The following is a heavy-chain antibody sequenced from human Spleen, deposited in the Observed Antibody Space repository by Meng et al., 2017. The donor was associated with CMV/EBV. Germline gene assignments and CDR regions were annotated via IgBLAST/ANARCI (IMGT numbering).Heavy chain of an antibody. CDR1: GGSISSSSYY. CDR3: ARANRGSGYFDY. Sequence: SETLSLTCTVSGGSISSSSYYWGWIRQPPGKGLEWIGSIYYSGSTYYNPSLKSRVTISVDTSKNQFSLKLSSVTAADTAVYYCARANRGSGYFDYWGQGTLVTVSS. D-gene: IGHD6-25*01. J-gene: IGHJ4*02. V-gene: IGHV4-39*07. CDR2: IYYSGST.